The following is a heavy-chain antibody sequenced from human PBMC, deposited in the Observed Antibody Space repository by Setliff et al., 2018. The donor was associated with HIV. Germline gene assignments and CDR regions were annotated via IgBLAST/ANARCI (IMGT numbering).Heavy chain of an antibody. Sequence: GSLRLSCAASGFAVSSSYMTWVRQAPGKGLDWVSLIYSSGDTYYADSVKGRFTVSRDISKNTLYLHMNNLRAEDTAVYYCARETGDIAAIALYSFDYWGQGTLVTVSS. V-gene: IGHV3-66*01. CDR3: ARETGDIAAIALYSFDY. D-gene: IGHD6-13*01. CDR2: IYSSGDT. J-gene: IGHJ4*02. CDR1: GFAVSSSY.